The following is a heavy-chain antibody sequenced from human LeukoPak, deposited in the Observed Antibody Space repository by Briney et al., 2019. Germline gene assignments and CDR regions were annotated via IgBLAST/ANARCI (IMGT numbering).Heavy chain of an antibody. J-gene: IGHJ3*02. CDR1: GFTFSSYG. Sequence: GGSLRLSCAASGFTFSSYGMSWIRQAPGKGLEWVAYTNTAGNTIYYADSMKGRFTISRDNAKNSLYLQMNTLRAEDTAVYYCARATYDSSAVDAFDIWGQGTMVTVSP. V-gene: IGHV3-11*01. CDR2: TNTAGNTI. CDR3: ARATYDSSAVDAFDI. D-gene: IGHD3-22*01.